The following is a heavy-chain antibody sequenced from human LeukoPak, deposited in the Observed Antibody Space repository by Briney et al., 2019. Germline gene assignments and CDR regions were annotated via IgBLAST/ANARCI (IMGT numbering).Heavy chain of an antibody. J-gene: IGHJ3*02. Sequence: GGSLRLSCAASEFTFSSYAMTWVRQAPGKGLEWVSSISGSGGSTQYADSVQGRFAISRDNSKNTLYLQMNSLRAEDTAVYFCARDPNGDYIGTFDMWGRGTMVSVSS. CDR2: ISGSGGST. CDR3: ARDPNGDYIGTFDM. V-gene: IGHV3-23*01. CDR1: EFTFSSYA. D-gene: IGHD4-17*01.